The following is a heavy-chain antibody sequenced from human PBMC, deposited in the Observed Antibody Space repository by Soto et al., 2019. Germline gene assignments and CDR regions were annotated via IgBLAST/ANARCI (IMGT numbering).Heavy chain of an antibody. Sequence: QVPLVQSGAEVKKPGASVKVSCKASGYTFTSYGISWVRQAPGQGLEWMGWISAYNGNTNYAQKLQGRVTMTTDTSTSTAYMELRSLRSDDTAVYYCARVWRIAVAGTYADYWGQGTLVTVSS. CDR2: ISAYNGNT. J-gene: IGHJ4*02. D-gene: IGHD6-19*01. CDR3: ARVWRIAVAGTYADY. CDR1: GYTFTSYG. V-gene: IGHV1-18*01.